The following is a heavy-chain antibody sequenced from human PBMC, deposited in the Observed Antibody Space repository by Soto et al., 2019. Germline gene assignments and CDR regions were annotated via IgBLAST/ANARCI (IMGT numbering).Heavy chain of an antibody. J-gene: IGHJ5*02. CDR2: ISAYNGNT. CDR1: GYTFTSYG. D-gene: IGHD2-2*01. Sequence: VQLVQSGAEVKKPGASVKVSCKASGYTFTSYGISWVRQAPGQGLEWMGWISAYNGNTNYAQKLQGRVTMTTDTSTSTAYMELRSLRSDDTAVYYCARAGYCSSTSCYEGWFDPWGQGTLVTVSS. V-gene: IGHV1-18*01. CDR3: ARAGYCSSTSCYEGWFDP.